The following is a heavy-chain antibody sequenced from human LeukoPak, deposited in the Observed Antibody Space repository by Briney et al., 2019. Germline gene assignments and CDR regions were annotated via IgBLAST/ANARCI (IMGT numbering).Heavy chain of an antibody. J-gene: IGHJ4*02. CDR2: ISYDGRNI. D-gene: IGHD3-10*01. Sequence: AGGSLRLSCAASGFTFNNYGMHWVRQAPGKGLEWVAVISYDGRNIHYPDSVKGRFTISRDNSKNTLYLQMNSLRAEDTAVYYCARVFVSGELFRDDYWGQGTLVTVSS. V-gene: IGHV3-30*03. CDR3: ARVFVSGELFRDDY. CDR1: GFTFNNYG.